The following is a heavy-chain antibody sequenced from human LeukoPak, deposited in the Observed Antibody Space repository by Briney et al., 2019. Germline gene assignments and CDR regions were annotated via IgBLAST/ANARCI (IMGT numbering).Heavy chain of an antibody. CDR1: GGTFSSYA. D-gene: IGHD2-15*01. CDR2: IIPIFGTA. Sequence: SVKVSCKASGGTFSSYAISWVRQAPGQGLEWMGGIIPIFGTANYAQKFQGRVTITTDESTSTAYMELRSLRSDDTAVYYCAREGWGYMDVWGKGTTVTVSS. V-gene: IGHV1-69*05. CDR3: AREGWGYMDV. J-gene: IGHJ6*03.